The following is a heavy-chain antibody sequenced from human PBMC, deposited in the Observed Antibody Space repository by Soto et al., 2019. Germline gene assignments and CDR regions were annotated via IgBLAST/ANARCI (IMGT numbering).Heavy chain of an antibody. Sequence: QMQLQASGPGLVKPSETLSLTCNVSGASVSHGYWSWIRQPPGKGLEWIGFMYFGGSFNYNPSLTSRATISVETSKNLLSMKLTSVTASDTAVYYCARSYYDSTGFAVDPWGQGTLVTVSS. CDR1: GASVSHGY. CDR2: MYFGGSF. CDR3: ARSYYDSTGFAVDP. D-gene: IGHD3-22*01. J-gene: IGHJ5*02. V-gene: IGHV4-59*02.